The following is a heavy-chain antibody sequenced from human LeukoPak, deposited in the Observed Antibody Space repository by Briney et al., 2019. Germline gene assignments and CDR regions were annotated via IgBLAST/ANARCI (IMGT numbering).Heavy chain of an antibody. J-gene: IGHJ4*02. CDR3: ARGKTDFDS. Sequence: GGSLRLSCAASGFTFSSYSMNWVRQAPGKGLEWVSYISSSSSTIYYADSVKGRFTISRDNAKNSLYLQMNSLRAEDTAVYYCARGKTDFDSWGQGTLVTVSS. CDR2: ISSSSSTI. V-gene: IGHV3-48*01. D-gene: IGHD1-14*01. CDR1: GFTFSSYS.